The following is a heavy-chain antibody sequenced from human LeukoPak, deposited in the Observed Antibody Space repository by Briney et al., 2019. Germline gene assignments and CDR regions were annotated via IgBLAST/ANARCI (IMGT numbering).Heavy chain of an antibody. CDR3: ARLKSHSYGYNFDY. V-gene: IGHV4-59*08. CDR1: GGSISSYY. Sequence: SETRSLTCTVSGGSISSYYWSWIRQPPGKGLEWIGYIYYSGGTNYNPSLKSRVTISVDTSKNQFSLKLSSVTAADTAVYYCARLKSHSYGYNFDYWGQGTLVTVSS. D-gene: IGHD5-18*01. CDR2: IYYSGGT. J-gene: IGHJ4*02.